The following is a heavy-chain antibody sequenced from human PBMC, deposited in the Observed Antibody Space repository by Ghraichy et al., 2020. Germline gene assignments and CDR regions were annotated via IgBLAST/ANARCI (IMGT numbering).Heavy chain of an antibody. CDR3: AILTGGGYNLGF. Sequence: GGSLRLSCAASGFTFSSYAMTWVRQAPGKGLEWVSAISGSGDSTYYADSVKGRFTISRDNSKNTLFLQMNSLRAEDTALYYCAILTGGGYNLGFWGQGTLVTVSS. CDR2: ISGSGDST. CDR1: GFTFSSYA. D-gene: IGHD5-24*01. J-gene: IGHJ4*02. V-gene: IGHV3-23*01.